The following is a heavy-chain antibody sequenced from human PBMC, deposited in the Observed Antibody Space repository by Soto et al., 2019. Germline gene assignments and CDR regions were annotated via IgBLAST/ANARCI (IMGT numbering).Heavy chain of an antibody. D-gene: IGHD5-18*01. Sequence: EVQLVESGGGLIQLGGSLRLSCAASGFTFSSYWMHWVRQAPGKGLVWVSRIKNDGSGTYYAGSVEGRFTISRDNAQKXMYLQMTSLRAEYTAVYYCVRGDGDRFDGNGYLGRHWGQGTLVTVSS. V-gene: IGHV3-74*01. CDR3: VRGDGDRFDGNGYLGRH. CDR2: IKNDGSGT. CDR1: GFTFSSYW. J-gene: IGHJ4*02.